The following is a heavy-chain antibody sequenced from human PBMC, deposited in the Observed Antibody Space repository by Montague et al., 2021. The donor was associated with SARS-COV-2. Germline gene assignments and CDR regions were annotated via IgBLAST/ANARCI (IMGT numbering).Heavy chain of an antibody. V-gene: IGHV4-59*01. CDR2: IYYSGSS. J-gene: IGHJ4*02. CDR1: GGSISSYY. D-gene: IGHD2-15*01. Sequence: SETLSLTCTVSGGSISSYYWSWIRQPPGKGLEWIGYIYYSGSSNYNHSLKSRVTISIDTSKNQFSLNLNSVTAADGAVYYCASPGGYCSGGSCYYGYWGQGTLVTVSS. CDR3: ASPGGYCSGGSCYYGY.